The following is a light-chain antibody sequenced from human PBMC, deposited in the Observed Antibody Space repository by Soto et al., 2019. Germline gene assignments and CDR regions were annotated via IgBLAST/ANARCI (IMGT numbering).Light chain of an antibody. J-gene: IGKJ1*01. CDR2: EAS. CDR1: QGVSTW. V-gene: IGKV1-5*03. Sequence: IPLTQSPSARDGVVVASRTSPCRASQGVSTWLAWYQQRPSQAPKLLVYEASKLQSGVPSRFSASGSVRDFTLTISSLQPDDSATYYCQQYYDYRTFGQGTKVDIK. CDR3: QQYYDYRT.